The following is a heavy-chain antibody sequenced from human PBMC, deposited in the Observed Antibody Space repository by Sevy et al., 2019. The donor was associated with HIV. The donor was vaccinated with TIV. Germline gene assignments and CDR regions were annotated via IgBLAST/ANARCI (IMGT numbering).Heavy chain of an antibody. V-gene: IGHV3-53*01. CDR1: GFTVSSNY. Sequence: GGSLRLSCAASGFTVSSNYMSWVRQAPGKGLEWVSVIYSGGSTYYADSVKGRFTISRDNSKNTLYLQMNSLRAEDTAVYYCARESGSYYYYGMDVWVQGTTVTVSS. CDR3: ARESGSYYYYGMDV. J-gene: IGHJ6*02. D-gene: IGHD1-26*01. CDR2: IYSGGST.